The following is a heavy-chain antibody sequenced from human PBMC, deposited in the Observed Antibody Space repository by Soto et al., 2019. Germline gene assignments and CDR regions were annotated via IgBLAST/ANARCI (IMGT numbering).Heavy chain of an antibody. CDR1: GYDFNIYD. CDR2: MTPKRETP. D-gene: IGHD3-3*01. J-gene: IGHJ6*02. V-gene: IGHV1-8*01. CDR3: ARGGHGFWSGETYCYAMDV. Sequence: QVHLVQSGAEVKKPGASVKVSCTASGYDFNIYDIHWVRQSTGQGLEWMGWMTPKRETPGYAPKFQGRSTMTRDTSRCGVYMELSSLGSEDTAVYFCARGGHGFWSGETYCYAMDVWGQGTTVTVSS.